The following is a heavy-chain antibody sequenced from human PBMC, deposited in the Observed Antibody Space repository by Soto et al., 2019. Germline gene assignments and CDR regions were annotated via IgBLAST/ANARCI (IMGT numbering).Heavy chain of an antibody. CDR2: ISGSGGST. D-gene: IGHD5-12*01. J-gene: IGHJ4*02. Sequence: EVQLLESGGGLVQPGGSLRLSCAASGFTFSSYAMSWVRQAPGKGLEWVSAISGSGGSTYYADSVKGRFTISRDTSKNTLYLQMNSLRAEDTAVYYCAGPREMATMATFDYWGQGTLVTVSS. CDR3: AGPREMATMATFDY. V-gene: IGHV3-23*01. CDR1: GFTFSSYA.